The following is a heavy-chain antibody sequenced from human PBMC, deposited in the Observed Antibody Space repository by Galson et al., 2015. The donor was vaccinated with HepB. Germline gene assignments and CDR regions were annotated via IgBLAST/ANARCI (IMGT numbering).Heavy chain of an antibody. CDR2: VSYDETKK. CDR3: VRPYSSGWTATSDY. J-gene: IGHJ4*02. V-gene: IGHV3-30-3*01. Sequence: SLRLSCAASGFTFSVYAMHWVRQAPGKGLEWVAVVSYDETKKNYADSVKGRFTISRDNSKNTLYLQMNSLRAEDTAVYYCVRPYSSGWTATSDYWGQGTLVTVSS. CDR1: GFTFSVYA. D-gene: IGHD6-19*01.